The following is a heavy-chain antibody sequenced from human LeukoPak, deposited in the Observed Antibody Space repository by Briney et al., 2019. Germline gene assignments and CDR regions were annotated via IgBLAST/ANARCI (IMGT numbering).Heavy chain of an antibody. V-gene: IGHV3-23*01. CDR2: ISGSGGST. CDR1: GFTFSSYA. D-gene: IGHD3-16*01. Sequence: GGSLRLSCAASGFTFSSYAMSWVRQAPGKGLEWVSAISGSGGSTYYADSVRGRFTISRDNSKNTLYLQMNSLRAEDTAVYYCAKFGLYYDYIWGSYDYWGQGTLVTVSS. J-gene: IGHJ4*02. CDR3: AKFGLYYDYIWGSYDY.